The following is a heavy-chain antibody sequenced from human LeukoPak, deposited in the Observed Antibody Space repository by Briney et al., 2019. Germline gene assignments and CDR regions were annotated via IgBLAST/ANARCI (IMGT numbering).Heavy chain of an antibody. CDR1: GFTFSRYA. J-gene: IGHJ4*02. D-gene: IGHD3-10*01. CDR2: ISGSGGST. CDR3: AKGVVLLWFGELFLFDY. Sequence: PGGSLRLSCAASGFTFSRYAMSWVRQAPGKGLEWVSAISGSGGSTYYAGSVKGRLPLPRKHPKNTLYLKMNSLRAEDTAVYYCAKGVVLLWFGELFLFDYWGQGTLVTVSS. V-gene: IGHV3-23*01.